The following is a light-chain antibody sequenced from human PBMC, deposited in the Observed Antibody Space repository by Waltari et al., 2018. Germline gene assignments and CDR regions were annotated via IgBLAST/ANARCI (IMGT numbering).Light chain of an antibody. CDR1: QSIGSW. V-gene: IGKV1-5*03. CDR3: QQYDTYSRT. Sequence: DIQMTQSPSTLSASVGDRVTIACRASQSIGSWLAWYQQRPGKAPKLLIYKASTLHSGVPSRFSGSGSGTEFTLTISSLQPDDFATYYCQQYDTYSRTFGQGTKVEIK. CDR2: KAS. J-gene: IGKJ1*01.